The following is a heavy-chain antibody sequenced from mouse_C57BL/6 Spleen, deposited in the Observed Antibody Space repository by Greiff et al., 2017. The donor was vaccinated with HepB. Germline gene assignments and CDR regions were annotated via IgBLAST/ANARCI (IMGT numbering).Heavy chain of an antibody. CDR2: IDPETGGT. Sequence: LVESGAELVRPGASVTLSCKASGYTFTDYEMHWVKQTPVHGLEWIGAIDPETGGTAYNQKFKGKAILTADKSSSTAYMELRSLTSEDSAVYYCTMDYDGAYYFDYWGQGTTLTVSS. D-gene: IGHD2-4*01. CDR1: GYTFTDYE. V-gene: IGHV1-15*01. J-gene: IGHJ2*01. CDR3: TMDYDGAYYFDY.